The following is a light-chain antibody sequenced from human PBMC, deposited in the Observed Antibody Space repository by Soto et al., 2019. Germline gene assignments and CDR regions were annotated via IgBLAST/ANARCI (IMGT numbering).Light chain of an antibody. CDR3: SSYAGSNNLVV. J-gene: IGLJ2*01. CDR1: SSDVGGYNY. CDR2: EVS. Sequence: QSALTQPPSVSGSPGQSVTISCTGTSSDVGGYNYVSWYQQHPGKAPKLMIYEVSKRPSGVPDRFSGSKSANTASLIVSGLQAEDEADYYCSSYAGSNNLVVFGGGTQLTVL. V-gene: IGLV2-8*01.